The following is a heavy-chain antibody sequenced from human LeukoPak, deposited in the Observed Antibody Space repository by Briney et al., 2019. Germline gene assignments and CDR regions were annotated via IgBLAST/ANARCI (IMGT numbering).Heavy chain of an antibody. J-gene: IGHJ6*02. D-gene: IGHD3-10*02. CDR2: ISYDGNNK. CDR1: GFNFNIYA. CDR3: ARDLSGAYYALDV. Sequence: GGSLRLSCAASGFNFNIYAMHWVRQAPDKAPEWVAVISYDGNNKYYAGSVKGRFTISRDISKSTLFLQMNSLTSEDTAIYYCARDLSGAYYALDVWGQGTTVTVYS. V-gene: IGHV3-30-3*01.